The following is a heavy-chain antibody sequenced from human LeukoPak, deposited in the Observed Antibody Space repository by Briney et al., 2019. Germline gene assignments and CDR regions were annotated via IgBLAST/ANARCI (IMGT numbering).Heavy chain of an antibody. J-gene: IGHJ4*02. CDR3: ARDAPSGSNFDY. CDR2: ISAYNGNT. D-gene: IGHD3-10*01. Sequence: ASVKVSCKASGYTVISYGISWVRQAPGQGLEWMGWISAYNGNTNYAQKLQGRVTMTTDTSTSTAYMELRSLRSDDTAVYYCARDAPSGSNFDYWGQGTLVTVSS. CDR1: GYTVISYG. V-gene: IGHV1-18*01.